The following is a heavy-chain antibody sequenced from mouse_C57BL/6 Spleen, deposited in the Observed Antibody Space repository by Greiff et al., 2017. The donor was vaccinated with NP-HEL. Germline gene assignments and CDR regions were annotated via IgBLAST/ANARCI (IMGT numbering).Heavy chain of an antibody. D-gene: IGHD2-4*01. CDR2: INPNNGGT. CDR3: ARRDDYDRDWYFDV. J-gene: IGHJ1*03. CDR1: GYTFTDYN. Sequence: VQLKESGPELVKPGASVKMSCKASGYTFTDYNMHWVKQSHGKSLEWIGYINPNNGGTSYNQKFKGKATLTVNKSSSTAYMELRSLTSEDSAVYYCARRDDYDRDWYFDVWGTGTTVTVSS. V-gene: IGHV1-22*01.